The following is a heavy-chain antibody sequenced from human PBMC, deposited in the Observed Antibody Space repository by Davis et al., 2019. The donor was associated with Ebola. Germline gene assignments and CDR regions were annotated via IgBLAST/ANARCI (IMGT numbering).Heavy chain of an antibody. J-gene: IGHJ5*02. CDR1: GGTFSSYA. CDR3: ARDNLWFGDNWFDP. V-gene: IGHV1-18*01. CDR2: ISAYNGNT. D-gene: IGHD3-10*01. Sequence: ASVKVSCKASGGTFSSYAISWVRQAPGQGLEWMGWISAYNGNTNYAQKLQGRVTMTTDTSTSTAYMELRSLRSDDTAVYYCARDNLWFGDNWFDPWGQGTLVTVSS.